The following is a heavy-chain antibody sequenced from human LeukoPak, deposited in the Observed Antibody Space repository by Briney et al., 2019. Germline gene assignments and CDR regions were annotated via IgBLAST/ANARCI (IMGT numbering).Heavy chain of an antibody. CDR1: GYTFASYG. Sequence: ASVKVSCKASGYTFASYGITWARQAPGQRREGMGWVSAYNGNTKYAQKLQDRVTLTTDTSTNTAYMELRSLRSDDTAVYYCARDLTETNFWSGYLLDYWGQGTLVTVSS. D-gene: IGHD3-3*01. V-gene: IGHV1-18*01. CDR3: ARDLTETNFWSGYLLDY. CDR2: VSAYNGNT. J-gene: IGHJ4*02.